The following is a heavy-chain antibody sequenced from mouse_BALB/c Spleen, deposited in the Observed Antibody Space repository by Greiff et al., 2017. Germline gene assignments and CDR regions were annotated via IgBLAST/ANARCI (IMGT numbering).Heavy chain of an antibody. CDR1: GFSLTSYG. CDR2: IWAGGST. CDR3: ARDRREGRWFAY. D-gene: IGHD3-3*01. V-gene: IGHV2-9*02. Sequence: QVQLKESGPGLVAPSQSLSLTCTVSGFSLTSYGVHWVRQPPGKGLEWLGVIWAGGSTNYNSALMSRLSISKDNSKSQVFLKMNSLQTDDAAMYYCARDRREGRWFAYWGQGTLVTVSA. J-gene: IGHJ3*01.